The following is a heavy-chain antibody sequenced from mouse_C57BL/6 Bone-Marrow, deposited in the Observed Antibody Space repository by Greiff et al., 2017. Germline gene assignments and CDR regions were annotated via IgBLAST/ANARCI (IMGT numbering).Heavy chain of an antibody. Sequence: QVQLQQPGAELVMPGASAKLSCKASGYTFTSYWMTWVKQRPGQGLEWIGEIDPSDSYTNYNQKFKGKSTLTVDKSSSTAYMQLSSLTSEDSAVYYCARGGGHRFAYWGQGTLVTVSA. CDR2: IDPSDSYT. J-gene: IGHJ3*01. V-gene: IGHV1-69*01. CDR1: GYTFTSYW. CDR3: ARGGGHRFAY.